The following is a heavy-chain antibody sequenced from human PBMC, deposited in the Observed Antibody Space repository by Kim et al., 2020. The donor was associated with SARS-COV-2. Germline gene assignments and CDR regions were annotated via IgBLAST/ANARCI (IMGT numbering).Heavy chain of an antibody. CDR1: GGSFSGYY. CDR3: ARLDYGDYYFDY. CDR2: INHSGST. J-gene: IGHJ4*02. Sequence: SETLSLTCAVYGGSFSGYYWSWIRQPPGKGLEWIGEINHSGSTNYNPSLKSRVTISVDTSKNQFSLKLSSVTAADTAVYYCARLDYGDYYFDYWGQGTLV. D-gene: IGHD4-17*01. V-gene: IGHV4-34*01.